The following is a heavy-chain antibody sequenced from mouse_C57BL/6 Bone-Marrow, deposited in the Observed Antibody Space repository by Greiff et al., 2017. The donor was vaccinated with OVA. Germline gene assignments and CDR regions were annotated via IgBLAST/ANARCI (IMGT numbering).Heavy chain of an antibody. V-gene: IGHV5-6*01. CDR3: ARSMVTTGHYYAMDD. J-gene: IGHJ4*01. D-gene: IGHD2-2*01. CDR1: GFTFSSYG. CDR2: ISSGGSYT. Sequence: EVQLQQSGGDLVKPGGSLKLSCAASGFTFSSYGMSCVRQTPDKRLEWVATISSGGSYTFYPDSVKGRFTISRDNAKNTLYLQMSSLKSEDTAMYYCARSMVTTGHYYAMDDWGQGTSVTVSS.